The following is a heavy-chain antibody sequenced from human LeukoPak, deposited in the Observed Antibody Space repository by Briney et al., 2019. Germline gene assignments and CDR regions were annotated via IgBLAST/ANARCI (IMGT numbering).Heavy chain of an antibody. Sequence: SEALSLTCAVYGGSFSSSSYYWGWIRQPPGKGLEWIGSIYYSGSTFYNPSLKSRVTISVDTSKNQFSLKLSSVTAADTAVYYCARAPVTGPHVDYWGQGSLVTVSS. CDR1: GGSFSSSSYY. CDR3: ARAPVTGPHVDY. CDR2: IYYSGST. J-gene: IGHJ4*02. D-gene: IGHD6-19*01. V-gene: IGHV4-39*01.